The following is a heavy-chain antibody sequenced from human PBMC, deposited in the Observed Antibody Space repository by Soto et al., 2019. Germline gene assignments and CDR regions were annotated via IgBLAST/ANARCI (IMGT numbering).Heavy chain of an antibody. V-gene: IGHV3-48*02. D-gene: IGHD3-16*01. J-gene: IGHJ6*02. CDR1: GFTFSSCS. CDR2: ISSSSSTI. CDR3: ARDKFGGANYYYYGMDV. Sequence: GGSLRLSCAASGFTFSSCSMNWVRQAPGKGLEWVSYISSSSSTIYYADSVKGRFTISRDNAKNSLYLQMNSLRDEDTAVYYCARDKFGGANYYYYGMDVWGQGTTVTVSS.